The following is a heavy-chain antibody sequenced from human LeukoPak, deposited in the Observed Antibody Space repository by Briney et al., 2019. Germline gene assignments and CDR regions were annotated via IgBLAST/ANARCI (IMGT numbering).Heavy chain of an antibody. D-gene: IGHD5-12*01. Sequence: GGSLRLSCAASGFTFSSYGMHWVRQAPGKGLEWVAVIWYDGSKKYYADSVKGRFTISRDNSKNTLYLQMNSLRAEDTAVYYCARDLGYSGYDYYYGMDVWGKGTTVTVSS. CDR3: ARDLGYSGYDYYYGMDV. CDR2: IWYDGSKK. J-gene: IGHJ6*04. V-gene: IGHV3-33*01. CDR1: GFTFSSYG.